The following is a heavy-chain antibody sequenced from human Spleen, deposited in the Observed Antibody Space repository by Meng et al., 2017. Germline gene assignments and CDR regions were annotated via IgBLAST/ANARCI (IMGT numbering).Heavy chain of an antibody. Sequence: QVQLHESGPGLVKPSQTLSLTCSVSGGSISSGGYYWSWIRQHPGKGLEWIGYIYYSGSTYYNPSLKSRVSISVDTSKNQFSLKLSSVTAADTAVYYCARQVVVAAVGFDPWGQGTLVTVSS. CDR3: ARQVVVAAVGFDP. D-gene: IGHD2-15*01. CDR2: IYYSGST. J-gene: IGHJ5*02. V-gene: IGHV4-31*03. CDR1: GGSISSGGYY.